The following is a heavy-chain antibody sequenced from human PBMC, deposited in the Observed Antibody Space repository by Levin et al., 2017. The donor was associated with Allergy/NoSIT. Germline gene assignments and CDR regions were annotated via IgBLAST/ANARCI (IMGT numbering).Heavy chain of an antibody. CDR3: TTDRDGNYVFDLQPYGGMDV. D-gene: IGHD4-17*01. V-gene: IGHV3-15*01. CDR2: IKSKTDGGTT. Sequence: ETLSLTCAASGFTFSNAWMSWVRQAPGKGLEWVGRIKSKTDGGTTDYAAPVKGRFTISRDDSKNTLYLQMNRLKTEDTAVYYCTTDRDGNYVFDLQPYGGMDVWGQGTTVTVSS. CDR1: GFTFSNAW. J-gene: IGHJ6*02.